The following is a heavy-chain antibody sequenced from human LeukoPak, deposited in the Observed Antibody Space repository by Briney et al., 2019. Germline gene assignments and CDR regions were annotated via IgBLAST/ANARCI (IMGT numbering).Heavy chain of an antibody. J-gene: IGHJ4*02. D-gene: IGHD3-3*01. CDR3: ARTYYDFWSGYYPFDY. CDR2: IYYSGST. CDR1: GGSISSHY. V-gene: IGHV4-59*11. Sequence: KTSESPSLTCTVSGGSISSHYWSWIRQPPGKGLEWIGYIYYSGSTNYNPSLKSRVTISVDTSKNQFSLKLSSVTAADTAVYYCARTYYDFWSGYYPFDYWGQGTLVTVSS.